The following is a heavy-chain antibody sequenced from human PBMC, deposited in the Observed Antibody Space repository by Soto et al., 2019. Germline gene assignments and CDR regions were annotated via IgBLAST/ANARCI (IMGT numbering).Heavy chain of an antibody. V-gene: IGHV4-59*01. D-gene: IGHD1-1*01. Sequence: SETLSLTCTVSGGSISSYYWSWIRQPPGKGLEWIGYIYYSGSTNYNPSLKSRVTISVDTSKNQFSLKLSSVTAADTAVYYCARAMYNWNDVRFYYYYYGMDVWGKGTTVTVSS. CDR3: ARAMYNWNDVRFYYYYYGMDV. CDR2: IYYSGST. CDR1: GGSISSYY. J-gene: IGHJ6*04.